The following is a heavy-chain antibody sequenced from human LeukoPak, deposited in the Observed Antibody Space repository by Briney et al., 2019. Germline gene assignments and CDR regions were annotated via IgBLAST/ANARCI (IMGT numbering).Heavy chain of an antibody. J-gene: IGHJ4*02. V-gene: IGHV5-51*01. D-gene: IGHD6-13*01. CDR2: IVPGDATV. CDR1: GYSFTTYW. Sequence: GGSLKISCKASGYSFTTYWIGWVGQLPGKGLGWLGFIVPGDATVTNSPSFRGQVTLSIDKSISTAYLQWSSLKGSDTAMYFCAKTLSSAASHSAVEYWGQGTLVTASA. CDR3: AKTLSSAASHSAVEY.